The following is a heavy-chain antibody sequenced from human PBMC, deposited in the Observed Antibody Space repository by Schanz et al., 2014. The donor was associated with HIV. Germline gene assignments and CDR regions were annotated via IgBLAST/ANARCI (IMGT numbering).Heavy chain of an antibody. CDR2: IYQSGGT. J-gene: IGHJ5*02. CDR1: GGSFSGHY. Sequence: QVQVQQTGAGLLKPSETLTLTCVVYGGSFSGHYWSWIRQSPGKGLVGIGGIYQSGGTDYSPSFKMRVTMSLDTSKNQVSLNLGFVTAADTSVYYCARGGFCNSTTCYNWFDPWGQGNLVIVSS. D-gene: IGHD2-2*01. V-gene: IGHV4-34*01. CDR3: ARGGFCNSTTCYNWFDP.